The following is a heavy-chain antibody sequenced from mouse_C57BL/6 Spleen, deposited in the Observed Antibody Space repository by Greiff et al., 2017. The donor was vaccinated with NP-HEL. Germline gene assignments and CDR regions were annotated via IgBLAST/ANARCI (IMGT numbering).Heavy chain of an antibody. J-gene: IGHJ3*01. Sequence: QVQLQQPGAELVRPGSSVKLSCKASGYTFTSYWMHWVKQRPIQGLEWIGNIDPSDSETHYNQKFKDKATLTVDKSSSTAYMQRSSLTSEDSAVYYCARGGSSGPWFAYWGQGTLVTVSA. D-gene: IGHD3-2*02. CDR2: IDPSDSET. CDR1: GYTFTSYW. CDR3: ARGGSSGPWFAY. V-gene: IGHV1-52*01.